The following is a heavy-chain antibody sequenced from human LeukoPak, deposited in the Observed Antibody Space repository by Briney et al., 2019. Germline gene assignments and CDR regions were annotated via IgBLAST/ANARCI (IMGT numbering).Heavy chain of an antibody. J-gene: IGHJ3*01. CDR2: ISSGSSSI. V-gene: IGHV3-48*03. CDR1: GFTFSSYE. Sequence: GGSLRLSCAASGFTFSSYEMNWVRQAPGKGLEWVSYISSGSSSIFYADSVKGRFTISRDNSKNSLYLQMNSLRVEDTAVYYCAKCRTSCQGNGFDVWGQGTVVTVSS. CDR3: AKCRTSCQGNGFDV. D-gene: IGHD1-14*01.